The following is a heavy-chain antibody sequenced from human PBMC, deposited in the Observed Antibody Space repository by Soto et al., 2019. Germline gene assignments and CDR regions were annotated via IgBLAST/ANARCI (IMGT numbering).Heavy chain of an antibody. V-gene: IGHV3-23*01. CDR2: ISGSGGST. J-gene: IGHJ4*02. CDR3: AKDPYYYDSSGPVDY. Sequence: EVQLLESGGGLVQPGGSLRLSCAASGFTFSSYAMSWVRQAPGKGLEWVSAISGSGGSTYYADSVKGRFTISRDNSKNTLYLHMNSLRAEDTAVYYCAKDPYYYDSSGPVDYWGQGTLVTVSS. D-gene: IGHD3-22*01. CDR1: GFTFSSYA.